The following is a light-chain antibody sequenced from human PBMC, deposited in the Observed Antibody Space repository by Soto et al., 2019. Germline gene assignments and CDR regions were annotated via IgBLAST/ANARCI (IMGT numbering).Light chain of an antibody. Sequence: DIQLTQSPSFLSASVGDRVTITCRASQGISSHLAWYQQKPGKAPNLLIYAASTLQSGVPSRFSGSGSGTEFTLTISSLQPEDFATYYCQQSNITPRTFGQGTKVEIK. CDR3: QQSNITPRT. V-gene: IGKV1-9*01. CDR2: AAS. CDR1: QGISSH. J-gene: IGKJ1*01.